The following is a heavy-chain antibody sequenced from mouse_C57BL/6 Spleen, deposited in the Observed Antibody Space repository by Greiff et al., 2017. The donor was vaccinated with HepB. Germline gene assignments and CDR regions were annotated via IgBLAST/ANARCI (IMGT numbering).Heavy chain of an antibody. V-gene: IGHV3-6*01. D-gene: IGHD1-1*01. J-gene: IGHJ2*01. CDR3: ARGGLLDGSSYENYFDY. CDR2: ISYDGSN. CDR1: GYSITSGYY. Sequence: VQLQQSGPGLVKPSQSLSLTCSVTGYSITSGYYWNWIRQFPGNKLEWMGYISYDGSNNYNPSLKNRISITRDTSKNKFFLKLNSVTTEDTATYYCARGGLLDGSSYENYFDYWGQGTTLTVSS.